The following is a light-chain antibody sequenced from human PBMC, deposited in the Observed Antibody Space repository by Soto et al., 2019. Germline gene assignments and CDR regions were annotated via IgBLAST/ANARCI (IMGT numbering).Light chain of an antibody. J-gene: IGKJ1*01. V-gene: IGKV1-5*03. Sequence: DIQMTQSPSTLSASVGDRVTITCRASQSISSWLAWYQQKPGKAPKLLIYKASSLESGGPSRFSGSGSGTEFTLNISTLQPDDFATYYCQQYNSSPWTFGQGTKVEIK. CDR3: QQYNSSPWT. CDR1: QSISSW. CDR2: KAS.